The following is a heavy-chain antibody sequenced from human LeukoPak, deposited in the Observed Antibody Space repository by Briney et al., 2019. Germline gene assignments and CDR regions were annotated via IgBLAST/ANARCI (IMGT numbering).Heavy chain of an antibody. CDR3: ARTLYESSGYRRNVFDV. D-gene: IGHD3-22*01. Sequence: PGGSLRLSCSASGFTFSDYSVNWVRQAPGKGLEWVSSITSGSSFIYYADSVKGRFTISRDNARNSLYLQMNSLRADDTAIYYCARTLYESSGYRRNVFDVWGQGTMVIVPS. J-gene: IGHJ3*01. V-gene: IGHV3-21*01. CDR1: GFTFSDYS. CDR2: ITSGSSFI.